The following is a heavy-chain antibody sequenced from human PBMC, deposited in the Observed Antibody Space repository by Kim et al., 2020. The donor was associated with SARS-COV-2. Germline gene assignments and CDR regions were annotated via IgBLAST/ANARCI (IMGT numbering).Heavy chain of an antibody. D-gene: IGHD6-13*01. Sequence: GGSLRLSCAASGFTFSSYAMRWVRQAPGKGLEWVSAISGSGGSTYYADSVKGRFTISRDNSKNTLYLQMNSLRAEDTAVYYCAKDDSGIAAADPDYWGQGTLVTVSS. CDR3: AKDDSGIAAADPDY. J-gene: IGHJ4*02. V-gene: IGHV3-23*01. CDR2: ISGSGGST. CDR1: GFTFSSYA.